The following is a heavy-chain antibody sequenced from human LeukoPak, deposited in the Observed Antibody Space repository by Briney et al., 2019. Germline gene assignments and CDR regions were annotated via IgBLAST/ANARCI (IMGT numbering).Heavy chain of an antibody. V-gene: IGHV3-7*01. J-gene: IGHJ4*02. CDR2: IKQDGSEK. D-gene: IGHD6-13*01. Sequence: GGSLRLSCAASGITFSNYAMTWVRQAPGKGLEWVANIKQDGSEKYYVDSVKGRFTISRDNAKNSLYLQMNSLRAEDTAVYYCARRYSSSCDYWGQGTLVTVSS. CDR3: ARRYSSSCDY. CDR1: GITFSNYA.